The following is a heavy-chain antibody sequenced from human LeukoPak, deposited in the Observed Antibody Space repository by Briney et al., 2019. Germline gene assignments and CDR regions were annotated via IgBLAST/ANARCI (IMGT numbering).Heavy chain of an antibody. CDR1: SGSISNYY. J-gene: IGHJ3*02. V-gene: IGHV4-59*08. CDR2: IYYSEST. Sequence: SETLSLTCTVSSGSISNYYWSWIRQPPGKGLEWIGDIYYSESTKYNPSLKSRLTISVDTSKNQFSLRLTSVTAADTAVYYCARHISGATKELSAFDIWGQGTMVNVSS. CDR3: ARHISGATKELSAFDI. D-gene: IGHD1-20*01.